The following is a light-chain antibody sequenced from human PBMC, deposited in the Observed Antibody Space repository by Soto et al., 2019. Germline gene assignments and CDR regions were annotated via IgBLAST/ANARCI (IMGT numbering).Light chain of an antibody. J-gene: IGKJ1*01. V-gene: IGKV3-20*01. Sequence: EIVLTQSPGTLSLSPGERATLSCRASQSVSSNYLAWYQQKPGQAPRLLIYGASSRATGIPDRFSGSGSGTDFTLTISTLEPEDFAVFFCQHYDSSPPTFGQGTKVEIK. CDR3: QHYDSSPPT. CDR2: GAS. CDR1: QSVSSNY.